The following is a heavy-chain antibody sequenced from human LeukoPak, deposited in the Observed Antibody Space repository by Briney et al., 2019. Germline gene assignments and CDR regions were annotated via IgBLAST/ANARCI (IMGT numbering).Heavy chain of an antibody. CDR2: IYYSGST. Sequence: SQTLSLTCTVSGGSISSGDYYWSWIRQPPGKGLEWIGYIYYSGSTYYNPSLKSRVTISVDTSKNQFSLKLSSVTAADTAVYYCARQFNYDFWSGYLYYFDYWGQGTLVTVSS. CDR1: GGSISSGDYY. D-gene: IGHD3-3*01. J-gene: IGHJ4*02. V-gene: IGHV4-30-4*01. CDR3: ARQFNYDFWSGYLYYFDY.